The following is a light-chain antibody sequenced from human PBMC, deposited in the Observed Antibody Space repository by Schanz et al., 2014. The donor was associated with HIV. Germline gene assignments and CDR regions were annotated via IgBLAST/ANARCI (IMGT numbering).Light chain of an antibody. V-gene: IGLV1-40*01. CDR2: GNN. J-gene: IGLJ2*01. CDR1: SSNIGAPYD. CDR3: QSVDSNLGRSV. Sequence: QSVLTQPPSVSGAPGQRVTISCTGSSSNIGAPYDVHWYQQLPGTAPRLLIYGNNNRPSGVPDRFSASRSATSASLAITGLQTEDEADYYCQSVDSNLGRSVFRRGTKLTVL.